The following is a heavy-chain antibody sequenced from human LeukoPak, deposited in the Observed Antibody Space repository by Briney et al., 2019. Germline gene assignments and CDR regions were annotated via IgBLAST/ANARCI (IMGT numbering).Heavy chain of an antibody. V-gene: IGHV3-23*01. CDR1: GFTFTNYA. CDR3: AKRQYGTTSFDY. CDR2: ISASGGST. D-gene: IGHD1-1*01. J-gene: IGHJ4*02. Sequence: GGSLRLSCAASGFTFTNYAMSWVRQSPKKGLEWVSVISASGGSTNYADSVKGRFTISRDNSKNTLYLQMNSLRAEDTAVYYCAKRQYGTTSFDYWGQGTLVTVSS.